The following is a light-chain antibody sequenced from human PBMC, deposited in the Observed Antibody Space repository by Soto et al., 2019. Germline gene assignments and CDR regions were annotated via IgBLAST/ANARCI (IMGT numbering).Light chain of an antibody. Sequence: EIVLTQSPGTLSLSPGERATLFCRASQSVSSSYLAWYQQKPGQAPRLLISGASDSATGIPDRFSGSGSGTDFTLTISRLEPEDFPVYYCQQYGSSPWTFGQGTKVEIK. CDR3: QQYGSSPWT. CDR2: GAS. J-gene: IGKJ1*01. V-gene: IGKV3-20*01. CDR1: QSVSSSY.